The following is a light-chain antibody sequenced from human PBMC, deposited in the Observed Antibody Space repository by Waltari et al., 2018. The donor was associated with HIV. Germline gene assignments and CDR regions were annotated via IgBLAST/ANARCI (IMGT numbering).Light chain of an antibody. CDR2: DAS. CDR1: QGISDK. V-gene: IGKV3-15*01. Sequence: ETVMTQSPATLSVSPGERVTLSCRASQGISDKLAWYQQKPGQAPRFLIYDASSRAPGVPARFSGSGSGTDFTLTISSLQSEDSAVYYCQQYYNWPPLTFGGGTRVEIK. CDR3: QQYYNWPPLT. J-gene: IGKJ4*01.